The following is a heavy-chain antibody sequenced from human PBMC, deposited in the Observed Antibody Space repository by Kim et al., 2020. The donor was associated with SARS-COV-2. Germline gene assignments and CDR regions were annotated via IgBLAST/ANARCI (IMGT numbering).Heavy chain of an antibody. CDR3: ARGCLIAVAGTLIPDYYYYVDV. Sequence: SETLSLTCAVYGGSFSGYYWSWIRQPPGKGLEWIGEINHSGSTTYNPSPKSRVTISVETSKNQFSLKLSSVTAADPAGYYWARGCLIAVAGTLIPDYYYYVDVWGKGTTVTVSS. CDR1: GGSFSGYY. V-gene: IGHV4-34*01. CDR2: INHSGST. D-gene: IGHD6-19*01. J-gene: IGHJ6*03.